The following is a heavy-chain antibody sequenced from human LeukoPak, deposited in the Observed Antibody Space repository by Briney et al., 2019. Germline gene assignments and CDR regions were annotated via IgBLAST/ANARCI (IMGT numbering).Heavy chain of an antibody. CDR3: GRQVVRSSSGWKFGY. CDR1: GYSFSHYW. Sequence: GESLKISCTGSGYSFSHYWIGWVRQMPGKGLEGMGIIYPDDSDTTYSPSFQGHVTISADKSISTTYLQWDSLKASDTGMYYCGRQVVRSSSGWKFGYWGQGTLVTVSS. V-gene: IGHV5-51*01. CDR2: IYPDDSDT. J-gene: IGHJ4*02. D-gene: IGHD6-19*01.